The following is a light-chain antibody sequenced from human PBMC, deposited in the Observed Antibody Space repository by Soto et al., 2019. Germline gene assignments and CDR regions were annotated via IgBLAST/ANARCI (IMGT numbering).Light chain of an antibody. Sequence: QSALTQSPSASGSPGQTVTISCTETSSDIGGYNTVSWSQQHPGKTPKVMIYDVRKRPSGVPDRFSGSKSGNTASRTVSALQAWDGSYYYCSSFTDRNNLVFGTGTKVTVL. J-gene: IGLJ1*01. CDR1: SSDIGGYNT. CDR3: SSFTDRNNLV. CDR2: DVR. V-gene: IGLV2-8*01.